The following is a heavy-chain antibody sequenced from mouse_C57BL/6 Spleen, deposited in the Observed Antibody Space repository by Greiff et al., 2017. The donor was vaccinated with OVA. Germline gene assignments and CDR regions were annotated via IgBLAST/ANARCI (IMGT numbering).Heavy chain of an antibody. J-gene: IGHJ2*01. D-gene: IGHD1-1*01. V-gene: IGHV1-64*01. Sequence: QVQLQQSGAELVKPGASVKLSCKASGYTFTSYWMHWVKQRPGQGLEWIGMIHPNSGSTNYNEKFKSKATLTVDKSSSTAYMQLSSLTSEDSAVYYCARGYGSSHYFDYWGQGTTLTVSS. CDR1: GYTFTSYW. CDR2: IHPNSGST. CDR3: ARGYGSSHYFDY.